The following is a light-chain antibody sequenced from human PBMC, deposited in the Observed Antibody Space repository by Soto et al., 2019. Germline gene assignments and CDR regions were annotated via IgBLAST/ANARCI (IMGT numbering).Light chain of an antibody. CDR2: DVS. Sequence: DIQMTQSPSTLSSSVVEIVTITCRASQSLAGWLAWYQQKPGKAPKLLIYDVSSLASGVPSRFSGSGSGTEFTLTISSLQPDDFATYYCQQYDSYWTFGQGTKVDIK. J-gene: IGKJ1*01. CDR1: QSLAGW. V-gene: IGKV1-5*01. CDR3: QQYDSYWT.